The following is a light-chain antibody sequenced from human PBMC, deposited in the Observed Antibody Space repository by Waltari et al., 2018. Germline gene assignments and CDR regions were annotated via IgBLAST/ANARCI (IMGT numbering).Light chain of an antibody. CDR3: QQSYNSPIT. J-gene: IGKJ5*01. V-gene: IGKV1-39*01. CDR1: QTISSY. Sequence: DIQMTQSPSSLSASVGDRVNMTCRASQTISSYLIWYRQKPGKPPNLLFYAASNLQTGVPARFSGSGSGTDFTLTISENQPDDFATYYCQQSYNSPITFGQGTRLEIQ. CDR2: AAS.